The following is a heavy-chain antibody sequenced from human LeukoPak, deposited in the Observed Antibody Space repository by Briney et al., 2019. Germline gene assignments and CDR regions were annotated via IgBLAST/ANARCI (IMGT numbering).Heavy chain of an antibody. CDR1: SGSMNSGLYY. CDR2: ISNSGST. V-gene: IGHV4-61*02. D-gene: IGHD5/OR15-5a*01. J-gene: IGHJ6*03. CDR3: ARETKDIYSPSWGLYDTYYYIDA. Sequence: SQTLSLTCTVSSGSMNSGLYYWTWIRQPAGKGLDWIGRISNSGSTTYNPSLMSRGTITLDTSKNSFSLKVTSVTAADTAVYYCARETKDIYSPSWGLYDTYYYIDAWGSGTTVTVSS.